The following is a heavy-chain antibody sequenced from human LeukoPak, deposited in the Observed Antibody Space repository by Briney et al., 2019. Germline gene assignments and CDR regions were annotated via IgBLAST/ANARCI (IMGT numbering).Heavy chain of an antibody. CDR2: ISHTGLT. CDR3: ARVPDITARPCDS. Sequence: PSETLSLTCAVYGGSFSGYYWTLIRQTPGKGLEWIGEISHTGLTGSNPSLKSRVTISVDSSKKQFSLRMTSVTAADTGVYYCARVPDITARPCDSWGPGTLATVSS. J-gene: IGHJ4*02. V-gene: IGHV4-34*01. D-gene: IGHD1-1*01. CDR1: GGSFSGYY.